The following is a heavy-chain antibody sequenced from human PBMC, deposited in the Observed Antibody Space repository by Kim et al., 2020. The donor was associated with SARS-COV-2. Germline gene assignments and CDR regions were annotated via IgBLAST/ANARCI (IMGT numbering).Heavy chain of an antibody. CDR2: INPNSGGT. Sequence: ASVKVSCKASGYTFTGYYMHWVRQAPGQGLEWMGRINPNSGGTNYAQKFQGRVTMTRDTSISTAYMELSRLRSDDTAVYYCARANFIVVVPAAIDYYYYYGMDVWGQGTTVTVSS. CDR1: GYTFTGYY. V-gene: IGHV1-2*06. J-gene: IGHJ6*02. CDR3: ARANFIVVVPAAIDYYYYYGMDV. D-gene: IGHD2-2*01.